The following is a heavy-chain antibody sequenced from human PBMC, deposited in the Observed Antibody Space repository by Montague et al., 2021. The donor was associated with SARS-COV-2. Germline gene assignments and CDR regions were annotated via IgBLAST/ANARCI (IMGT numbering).Heavy chain of an antibody. V-gene: IGHV4-31*03. J-gene: IGHJ3*02. D-gene: IGHD3-22*01. CDR3: ARAGTITMIVVLIDAFDI. Sequence: TLSLTCTVSGGSISSGGYYWSWICQHPGKGLEWIGYIYYSGSTYYNPSLKSRVTISVDTSKNQFSLKLSSVTAADTAVYYCARAGTITMIVVLIDAFDIWGRGTMVTVSS. CDR2: IYYSGST. CDR1: GGSISSGGYY.